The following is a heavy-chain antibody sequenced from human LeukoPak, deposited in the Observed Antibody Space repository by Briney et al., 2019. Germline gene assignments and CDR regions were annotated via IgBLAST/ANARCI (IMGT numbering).Heavy chain of an antibody. Sequence: GGSLGLSCAASGFTVSSNYMSWVRQAPGKGLEWVSVIYSGGSTYYADSVKGRFTISRDNSKNTLYLQMNSLRAEDTAVYYCARDQLTYGGDYWGQGTLVTVSS. V-gene: IGHV3-53*01. CDR3: ARDQLTYGGDY. CDR1: GFTVSSNY. CDR2: IYSGGST. D-gene: IGHD4-23*01. J-gene: IGHJ4*02.